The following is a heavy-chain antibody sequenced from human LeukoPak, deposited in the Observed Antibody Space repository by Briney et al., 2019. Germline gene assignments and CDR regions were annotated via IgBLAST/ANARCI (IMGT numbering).Heavy chain of an antibody. J-gene: IGHJ4*02. V-gene: IGHV4-34*01. CDR1: GGSFSGYY. CDR3: ARGCEEMNRNTRAEFDY. D-gene: IGHD1/OR15-1a*01. Sequence: ASETLSLTCAVYGGSFSGYYWSWIRQPPGKGLEWIGEINHSGSTSYNPSLKSRVTISVDTSKNQFSLKLSSVTAADTAVYYCARGCEEMNRNTRAEFDYWGQGTLVTVSS. CDR2: INHSGST.